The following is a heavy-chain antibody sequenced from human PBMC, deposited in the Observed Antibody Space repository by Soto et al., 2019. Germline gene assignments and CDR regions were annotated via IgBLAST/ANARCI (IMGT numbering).Heavy chain of an antibody. CDR2: IYYSGST. V-gene: IGHV4-59*01. CDR3: ARVGRRATYYFDY. Sequence: SETLSLTCTVAGGSISSYYWSWIRQPPGKGLEWIGYIYYSGSTNYNPSLKSRVTISVDTSKNQFSLKLSSVTAADTAVYYCARVGRRATYYFDYWGQGTLVTVSS. CDR1: GGSISSYY. J-gene: IGHJ4*02. D-gene: IGHD1-26*01.